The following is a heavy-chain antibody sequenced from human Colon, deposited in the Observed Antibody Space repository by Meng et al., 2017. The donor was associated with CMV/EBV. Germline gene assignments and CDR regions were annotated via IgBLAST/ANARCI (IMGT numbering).Heavy chain of an antibody. CDR3: ARDKPHPYDFWSGYSNYYYYYGMDV. V-gene: IGHV1-8*01. CDR1: GYTFTSYD. CDR2: MNPNSGNT. J-gene: IGHJ6*02. Sequence: ASVTVSCKASGYTFTSYDINWVRQATGQGLEWMGWMNPNSGNTGYAQKFQGRVTMTRNTSISTAYMELSSLRSEDTAVYYCARDKPHPYDFWSGYSNYYYYYGMDVWGQGTTVTVSS. D-gene: IGHD3-3*01.